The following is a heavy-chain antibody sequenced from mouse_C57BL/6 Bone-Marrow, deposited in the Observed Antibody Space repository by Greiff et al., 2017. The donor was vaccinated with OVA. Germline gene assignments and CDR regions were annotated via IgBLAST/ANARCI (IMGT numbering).Heavy chain of an antibody. CDR2: IYPGSGNI. J-gene: IGHJ2*01. D-gene: IGHD2-2*01. CDR3: ARSERLRDYFDY. Sequence: VQLVESGAELVRPGASVKLSCKASGYTFTDYYISWVKQRPGQGLEWIARIYPGSGNIYYNEKFKGKATLTAEKSSSTAYMQLSSLTSDDSAVYFGARSERLRDYFDYWGQGTTLTVSS. V-gene: IGHV1-76*01. CDR1: GYTFTDYY.